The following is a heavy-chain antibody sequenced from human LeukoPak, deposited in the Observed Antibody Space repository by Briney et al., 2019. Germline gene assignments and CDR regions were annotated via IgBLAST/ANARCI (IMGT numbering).Heavy chain of an antibody. V-gene: IGHV3-48*03. Sequence: GGSLRLSCAASGFTLSSYEMSWVRQAPGKGLEWVSYISSSGSTIYYADSVKGRFTISRDNAKNSLYLQMNSLRAEDTAVYYCAELGITMIGGVWGKGTTVTISS. CDR1: GFTLSSYE. D-gene: IGHD3-10*02. CDR3: AELGITMIGGV. CDR2: ISSSGSTI. J-gene: IGHJ6*04.